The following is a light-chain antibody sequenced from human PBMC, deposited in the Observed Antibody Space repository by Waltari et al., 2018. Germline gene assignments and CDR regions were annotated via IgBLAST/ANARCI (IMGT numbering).Light chain of an antibody. CDR2: DDS. V-gene: IGKV1D-13*01. CDR3: QQFINDPLT. CDR1: QDIVSA. Sequence: AIQLTQSPSSLSASVGHRVTITCRASQDIVSALAGYQQKPGRAPKLLISDDSTLETGVPSRFSGSGSGTDFTLSISSLQPEDFATYYCQQFINDPLTFGPGTTVDVK. J-gene: IGKJ3*01.